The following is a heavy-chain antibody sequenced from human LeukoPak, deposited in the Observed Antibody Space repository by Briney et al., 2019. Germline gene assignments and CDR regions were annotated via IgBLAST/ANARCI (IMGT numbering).Heavy chain of an antibody. D-gene: IGHD1-26*01. CDR1: GFTFSSYG. CDR2: IRYDGSNK. V-gene: IGHV3-30*02. CDR3: ARKGSGRHPEVKFDY. J-gene: IGHJ4*02. Sequence: GGSLRLSCAASGFTFSSYGMHWVRQAPGKGLEWVAFIRYDGSNKYYADSVKGRFTISRDNVENSLYLQMNSLRVEDTAVYYCARKGSGRHPEVKFDYWGQGTLVTVSS.